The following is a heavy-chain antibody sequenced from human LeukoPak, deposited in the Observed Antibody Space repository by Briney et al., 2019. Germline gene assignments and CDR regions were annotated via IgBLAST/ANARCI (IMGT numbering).Heavy chain of an antibody. CDR2: ISYDGSNK. V-gene: IGHV3-30*18. CDR3: AKVSYDY. Sequence: GGSLRLSCAASGFTFSSYGMHWVRQAPGKGLEWVAVISYDGSNKYYADSVKGRFTISRDNSKNTLYLQMNSLRAEDTAVYYCAKVSYDYWGRGTLVTVSS. CDR1: GFTFSSYG. J-gene: IGHJ4*02.